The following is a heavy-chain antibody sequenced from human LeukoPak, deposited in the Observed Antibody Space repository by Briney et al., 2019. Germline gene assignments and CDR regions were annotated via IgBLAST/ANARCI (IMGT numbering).Heavy chain of an antibody. J-gene: IGHJ4*02. Sequence: GGSLRLSCSASGLTFSSYAMHWVRQAPGKGLEYVSAISSNGGSTYYADSVKGRFTISRDNSKNTLYLQMSSLRAEDTAVYYCAKDDYYDSSGYYYYWGQGTLVTVSS. CDR3: AKDDYYDSSGYYYY. CDR1: GLTFSSYA. D-gene: IGHD3-22*01. CDR2: ISSNGGST. V-gene: IGHV3-64D*06.